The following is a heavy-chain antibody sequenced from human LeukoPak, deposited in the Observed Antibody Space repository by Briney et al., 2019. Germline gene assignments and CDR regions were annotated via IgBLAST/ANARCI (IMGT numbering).Heavy chain of an antibody. J-gene: IGHJ5*02. D-gene: IGHD2-8*01. CDR1: GGSISSYY. CDR2: ISGSGAGT. CDR3: AKGVLDWFDP. V-gene: IGHV3-23*01. Sequence: ETLSLTCTVSGGSISSYYWSWVRQAPGKGLEWVSGISGSGAGTYYADSVKGRFTISRDNSKNTLYLQMNSLRAEDTAVYYCAKGVLDWFDPWGQGTLVTVSS.